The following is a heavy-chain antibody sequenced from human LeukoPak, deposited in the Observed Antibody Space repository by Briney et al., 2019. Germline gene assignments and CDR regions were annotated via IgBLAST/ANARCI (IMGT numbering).Heavy chain of an antibody. Sequence: SETLSLTCTVSGGSISSYYWSWIRQPPGKGLEWLGYIYYSGSTNYNPSLKSRVTISVDTSKNQFSLKLSSVTAADTAVYYCARYSEEGRITMIPLVLDYWGQGTLVTVSS. CDR3: ARYSEEGRITMIPLVLDY. J-gene: IGHJ4*02. CDR1: GGSISSYY. V-gene: IGHV4-59*01. D-gene: IGHD3-22*01. CDR2: IYYSGST.